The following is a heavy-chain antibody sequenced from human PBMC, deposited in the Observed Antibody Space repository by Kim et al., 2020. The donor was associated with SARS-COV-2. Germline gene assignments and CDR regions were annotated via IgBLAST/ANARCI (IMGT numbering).Heavy chain of an antibody. J-gene: IGHJ5*02. D-gene: IGHD3-10*01. V-gene: IGHV1-18*01. Sequence: KYAQKFEDRVTMTKDRATTTGYMELRNLRSDDTAMYYCARGTMLRERRFDPWGQGTLVTVSS. CDR3: ARGTMLRERRFDP.